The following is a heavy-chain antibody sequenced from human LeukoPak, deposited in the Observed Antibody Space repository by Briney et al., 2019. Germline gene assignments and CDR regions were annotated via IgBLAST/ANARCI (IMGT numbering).Heavy chain of an antibody. Sequence: SETLSLTCAVYGGSFSGYYWSWIRQPPGKGLEWIGEFNHSGSTNYNPSLKSRVTISVDTSKNQFSLKLSSVTAADTAVYYCARGGPDIVVVPAAMSLDYWGQGTLVTVSS. D-gene: IGHD2-2*01. CDR3: ARGGPDIVVVPAAMSLDY. CDR2: FNHSGST. J-gene: IGHJ4*02. V-gene: IGHV4-34*01. CDR1: GGSFSGYY.